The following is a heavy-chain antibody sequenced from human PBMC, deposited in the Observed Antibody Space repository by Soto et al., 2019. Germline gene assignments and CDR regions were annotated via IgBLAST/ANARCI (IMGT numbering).Heavy chain of an antibody. Sequence: ASVKVSCKASGYTFTSYAMHWVRQAPGQRLEWMGWINAGNGNTKYSQKFQGRVTITRDTSASTAYMELSSLRSEDTVLFYCARDIRQQLVPYDAFDIWGQGTTVTVSS. V-gene: IGHV1-3*01. J-gene: IGHJ3*02. CDR1: GYTFTSYA. CDR2: INAGNGNT. D-gene: IGHD6-13*01. CDR3: ARDIRQQLVPYDAFDI.